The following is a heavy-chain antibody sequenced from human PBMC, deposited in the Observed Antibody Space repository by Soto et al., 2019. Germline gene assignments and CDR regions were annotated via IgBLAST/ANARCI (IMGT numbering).Heavy chain of an antibody. CDR2: IYYSGST. Sequence: SETLSLTCTVSGGSISSYYWSWIRQPPGKGLEWIGYIYYSGSTNYNPSLKSRVTISVDTSKNQFSLKLTSVTAADTAVYYCARHLGYDNSGYYRNYFDPWGQGTLVTVSS. CDR1: GGSISSYY. D-gene: IGHD3-22*01. V-gene: IGHV4-59*08. CDR3: ARHLGYDNSGYYRNYFDP. J-gene: IGHJ5*02.